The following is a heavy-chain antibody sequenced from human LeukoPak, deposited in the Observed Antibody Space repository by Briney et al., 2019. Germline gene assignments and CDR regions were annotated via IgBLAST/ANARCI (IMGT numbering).Heavy chain of an antibody. V-gene: IGHV4-59*13. CDR1: GGSISGYY. CDR2: IYYTGST. Sequence: SETLSLTCTVSGGSISGYYWSWIRQPPGKGLDWLGYIYYTGSTNYNPSLKSRVTISVDTSKNQFFLKLSSVTAADTAVYYCARHGTISSESYFDYWGQGALVTVSS. J-gene: IGHJ4*02. D-gene: IGHD1-14*01. CDR3: ARHGTISSESYFDY.